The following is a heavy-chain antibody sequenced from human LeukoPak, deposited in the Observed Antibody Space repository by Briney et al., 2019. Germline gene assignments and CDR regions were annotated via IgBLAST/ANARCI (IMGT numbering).Heavy chain of an antibody. CDR2: IYHSGST. CDR1: GYSISSGYY. J-gene: IGHJ6*03. CDR3: ARHSGGIVSMDV. Sequence: SETLSLTCTVSGYSISSGYYWGWIRQPPGKGLEWIGSIYHSGSTYYNPSLKSRVTISVDTSKNQFSLKLSSVTAADTAVYYCARHSGGIVSMDVWGKGTTVTISS. D-gene: IGHD3-10*01. V-gene: IGHV4-38-2*02.